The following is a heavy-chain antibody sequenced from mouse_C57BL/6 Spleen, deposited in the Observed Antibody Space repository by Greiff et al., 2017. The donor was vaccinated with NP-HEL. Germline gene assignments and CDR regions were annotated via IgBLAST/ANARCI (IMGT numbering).Heavy chain of an antibody. V-gene: IGHV1-80*01. CDR2: IYPGDGDT. D-gene: IGHD1-1*01. CDR1: GYAFSSYW. CDR3: ASSYGNYAMDY. J-gene: IGHJ4*01. Sequence: VKLMESGAELVKPGASVKISCKASGYAFSSYWMNWVKQRPGKGLEWIGQIYPGDGDTNYNGKFKGKATLTADKSSSTAYMQLSSLTSEDSAVYFCASSYGNYAMDYWGQGTSVTVSS.